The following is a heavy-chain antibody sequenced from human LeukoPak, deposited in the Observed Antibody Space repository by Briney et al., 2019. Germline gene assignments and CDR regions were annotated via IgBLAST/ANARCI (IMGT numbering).Heavy chain of an antibody. Sequence: SETLSLTCNVSGGSISSSSYYWGWIRQPPGKGLEWIGSIYYSGSTFYNPSPKSRVTISVDTSKNQFSVKLSSVTAADTAVYYCARVRYSGSYRFDYWGQGTLVTVSS. D-gene: IGHD1-26*01. J-gene: IGHJ4*02. CDR1: GGSISSSSYY. CDR3: ARVRYSGSYRFDY. CDR2: IYYSGST. V-gene: IGHV4-39*07.